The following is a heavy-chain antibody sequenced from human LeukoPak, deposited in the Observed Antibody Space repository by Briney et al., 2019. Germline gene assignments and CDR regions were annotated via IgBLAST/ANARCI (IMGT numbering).Heavy chain of an antibody. V-gene: IGHV3-48*03. D-gene: IGHD6-19*01. CDR3: ARVPGSSGWNYYFDY. CDR1: GDTFSSHE. Sequence: GGSLRLSCAASGDTFSSHEMNWVRQAPGKGLEWVSYISSSGSTVHYADSVKGRFTISRDNIKNSLFLQMNSLRAEDTAVYYCARVPGSSGWNYYFDYWGQGTLVTASS. CDR2: ISSSGSTV. J-gene: IGHJ4*02.